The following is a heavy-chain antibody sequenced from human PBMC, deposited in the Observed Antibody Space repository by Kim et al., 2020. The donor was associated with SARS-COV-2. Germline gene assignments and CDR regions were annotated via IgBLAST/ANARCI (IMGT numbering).Heavy chain of an antibody. CDR1: GGSISGYY. D-gene: IGHD3-22*01. Sequence: SETLSLTCTVSGGSISGYYWSWIRQPPGKGLEWIGYMYSSGSTDYNPSLKTRVTISVDTSKNQVSLKLSSVTAADTAVYYCVRETESSGYFPYWGQGTLVTVSS. CDR3: VRETESSGYFPY. CDR2: MYSSGST. V-gene: IGHV4-59*01. J-gene: IGHJ4*02.